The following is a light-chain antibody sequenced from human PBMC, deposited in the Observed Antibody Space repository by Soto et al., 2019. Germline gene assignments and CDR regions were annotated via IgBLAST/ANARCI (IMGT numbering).Light chain of an antibody. V-gene: IGKV3-15*01. CDR3: QQYYDWTRT. CDR2: ATS. CDR1: QSVRSN. Sequence: EIVMTQSPATLSVSPGERAPLSSRGSQSVRSNLAWYQQKPGQPPRLLIYATSTRVTGVPARFSGSGSGTEFTLTISSLQSEDFAVYFCQQYYDWTRTFGQGTRLEIK. J-gene: IGKJ5*01.